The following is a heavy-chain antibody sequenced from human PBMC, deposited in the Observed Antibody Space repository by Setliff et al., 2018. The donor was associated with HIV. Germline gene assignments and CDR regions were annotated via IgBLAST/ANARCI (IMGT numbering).Heavy chain of an antibody. Sequence: ASVKVSCKASRYTFSNYDVNWVRQATGQGLEWMAWMNPISDHRGYAQKFQGRLTMTKDTSTSTVYMELSSLKSDDTAVYYCASGCLIGGSGPCRDFEFWGQGTLVTVSS. CDR2: MNPISDHR. CDR3: ASGCLIGGSGPCRDFEF. V-gene: IGHV1-8*02. D-gene: IGHD3-3*01. J-gene: IGHJ4*02. CDR1: RYTFSNYD.